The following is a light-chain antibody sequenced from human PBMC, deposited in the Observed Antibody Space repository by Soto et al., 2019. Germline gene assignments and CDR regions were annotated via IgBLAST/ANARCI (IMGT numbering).Light chain of an antibody. CDR3: QQIHSTSSYT. CDR2: AAS. J-gene: IGKJ2*01. Sequence: DIQMTQSPSSLSASVGDRVTITSRASQNIRNYLNWYQQRPGKTPNLLLYAASNLRGVVPSRFSGSGSGTVFTLTINSLQPEDFATYYCQQIHSTSSYTFGQGTRVDIK. V-gene: IGKV1-39*01. CDR1: QNIRNY.